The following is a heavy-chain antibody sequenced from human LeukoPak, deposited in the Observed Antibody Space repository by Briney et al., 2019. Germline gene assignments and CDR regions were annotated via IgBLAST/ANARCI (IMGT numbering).Heavy chain of an antibody. V-gene: IGHV3-43D*03. CDR3: AKGARDALYYFDY. J-gene: IGHJ4*02. Sequence: GGSLRLSCAASGFTFDDYAMHWVRQAPGKGLEWVSLISWDGGSTYYADSVKGRFTISRDNSKNSLYLQMNSLRAEDTALYYCAKGARDALYYFDYWGQGTLVTVSS. CDR2: ISWDGGST. CDR1: GFTFDDYA.